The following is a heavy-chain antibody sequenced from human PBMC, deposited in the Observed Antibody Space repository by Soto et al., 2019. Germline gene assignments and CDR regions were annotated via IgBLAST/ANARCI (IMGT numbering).Heavy chain of an antibody. CDR1: GGSISSSNW. CDR3: ARGGRMYSGSPYYFDY. D-gene: IGHD1-26*01. V-gene: IGHV4-4*02. Sequence: QVQLQESGPGLVKPSGTLSLTCAVSGGSISSSNWWSWVRQPPGKGLEWIGDIYHSGSTNYNPSLKTRVTISVGNSKDQFSLKLSSGTAADTAVYYCARGGRMYSGSPYYFDYWGQGALKSVSS. CDR2: IYHSGST. J-gene: IGHJ4*02.